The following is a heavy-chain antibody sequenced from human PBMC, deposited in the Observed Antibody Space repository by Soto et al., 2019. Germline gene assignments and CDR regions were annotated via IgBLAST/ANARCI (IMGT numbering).Heavy chain of an antibody. J-gene: IGHJ4*02. CDR1: GFTFSSYA. CDR3: ANSPYYYDSSGYSYFDY. V-gene: IGHV3-23*01. D-gene: IGHD3-22*01. CDR2: ISGGGGST. Sequence: PGGSLRLSCAASGFTFSSYAMSWVRQAPGKGLEWVSAISGGGGSTYYADSVKGRFTISRDNSKNTLYLQMNSLRAEDTAVYYCANSPYYYDSSGYSYFDYWGQGTLVTVSS.